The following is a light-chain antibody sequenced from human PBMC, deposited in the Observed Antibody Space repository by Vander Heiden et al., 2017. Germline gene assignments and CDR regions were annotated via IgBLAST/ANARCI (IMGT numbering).Light chain of an antibody. CDR3: MSYITTSLWM. J-gene: IGLJ3*02. V-gene: IGLV2-14*03. Sequence: QSALPQPAPVPGPPGQSLTPSSAGTDNDIGAVDYVSWYQHRPRKGPELLVSDVGQRPSGVPRRFSGSKSGNLAALTISGRQPGNEAVYHCMSYITTSLWMFGGGTKLTVL. CDR1: DNDIGAVDY. CDR2: DVG.